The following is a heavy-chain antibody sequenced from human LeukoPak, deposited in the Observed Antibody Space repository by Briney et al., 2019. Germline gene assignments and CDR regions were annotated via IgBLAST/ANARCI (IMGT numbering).Heavy chain of an antibody. J-gene: IGHJ4*02. CDR2: LTPSGST. Sequence: SETLSLTCTVSGVFISSHYWSWLRQSPERGLEWIGYLTPSGSTHYKPSLNSRVTISVDTSKNQFSLKLTSVLAADTALYYCVKIKPGGASFDYWGQGILVTVSS. V-gene: IGHV4-59*11. D-gene: IGHD1-26*01. CDR1: GVFISSHY. CDR3: VKIKPGGASFDY.